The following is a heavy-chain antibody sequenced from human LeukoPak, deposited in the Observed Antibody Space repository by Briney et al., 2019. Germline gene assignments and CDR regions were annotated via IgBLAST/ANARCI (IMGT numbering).Heavy chain of an antibody. CDR3: ARGPIVGATLDY. Sequence: PGGSQRLSCAASGFTFSSYNMNWVRQAPGKGLEWVSSISSSSSYIYYADSVKGRFTISRDNAKNSLCLQMNSLRAEDTAVYYCARGPIVGATLDYWGQGTLVTVSS. CDR1: GFTFSSYN. J-gene: IGHJ4*02. CDR2: ISSSSSYI. D-gene: IGHD1-26*01. V-gene: IGHV3-21*01.